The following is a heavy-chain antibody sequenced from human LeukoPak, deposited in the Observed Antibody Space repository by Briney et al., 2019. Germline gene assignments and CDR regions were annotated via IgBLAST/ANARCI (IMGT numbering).Heavy chain of an antibody. CDR3: ARIGAAAPIDP. J-gene: IGHJ5*02. V-gene: IGHV4-61*08. D-gene: IGHD6-13*01. CDR2: IYYSGST. Sequence: PSETLSLTCTVSGGSISSGGYYWSWIRQHPGKGLEWIGYIYYSGSTNYNPSLKSRVTISVDTSKNQFSLKLSSVTAADTAVYYCARIGAAAPIDPWGQGTLVTVSS. CDR1: GGSISSGGYY.